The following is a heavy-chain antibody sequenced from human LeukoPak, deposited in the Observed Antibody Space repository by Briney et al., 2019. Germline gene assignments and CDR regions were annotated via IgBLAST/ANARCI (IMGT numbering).Heavy chain of an antibody. CDR2: IGDSGVNT. J-gene: IGHJ2*01. D-gene: IGHD4-17*01. CDR1: GFTFSSYA. CDR3: AKSGYGDYVAWYFDL. Sequence: GGSLRLSCAASGFTFSSYAMNWVRQAPGKGLEWVSAIGDSGVNTNYADSVRGRFSISRDNSKNTLFMQMNSLRADDTAIYYCAKSGYGDYVAWYFDLWGRGTLVTVSS. V-gene: IGHV3-23*01.